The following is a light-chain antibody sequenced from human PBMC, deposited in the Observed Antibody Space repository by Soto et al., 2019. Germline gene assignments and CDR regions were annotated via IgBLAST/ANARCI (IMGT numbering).Light chain of an antibody. CDR2: DAS. CDR1: QSVSSSY. J-gene: IGKJ5*01. CDR3: QLYGISPH. V-gene: IGKV3-20*01. Sequence: IVLTQSPGTLSLSPGERATLSCRASQSVSSSYLAWYQQKPGQAPRLLIFDASARAVDIPDRFSGSASGTDFTLTINRLEPEDFAVYYCQLYGISPHFGQGTRLEIK.